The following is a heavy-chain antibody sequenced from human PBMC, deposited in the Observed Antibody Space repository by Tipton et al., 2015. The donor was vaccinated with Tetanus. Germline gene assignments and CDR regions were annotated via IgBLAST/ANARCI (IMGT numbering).Heavy chain of an antibody. CDR2: ISGDGSSP. Sequence: SLRLSCAASGFNFSNYWMHWVRQVPGKGLMWVSRISGDGSSPSYVSSVKGRFTISRNSAKNTVYLQMSSLRVEDTAVYYCARARVVAGTGGFHPWGQGTLVTVSS. CDR3: ARARVVAGTGGFHP. J-gene: IGHJ5*02. D-gene: IGHD6-19*01. V-gene: IGHV3-74*01. CDR1: GFNFSNYW.